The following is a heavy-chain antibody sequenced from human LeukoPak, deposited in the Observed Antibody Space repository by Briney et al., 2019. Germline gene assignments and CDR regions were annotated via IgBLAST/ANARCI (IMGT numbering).Heavy chain of an antibody. V-gene: IGHV1-2*02. Sequence: ASVKVSCKASGYIFSNYDINWVRQATGQGLEWMGWINPNSGGTNYAQKFQGRVTMTRDTSISTAYMELSRLRSDDTAVYYCARGKYYCSGGSCYNGDAFDIWGQGTMVTVSS. J-gene: IGHJ3*02. D-gene: IGHD2-15*01. CDR3: ARGKYYCSGGSCYNGDAFDI. CDR2: INPNSGGT. CDR1: GYIFSNYD.